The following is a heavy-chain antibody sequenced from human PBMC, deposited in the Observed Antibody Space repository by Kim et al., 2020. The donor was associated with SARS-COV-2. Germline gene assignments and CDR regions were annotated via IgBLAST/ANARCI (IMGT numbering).Heavy chain of an antibody. CDR1: GGTFSSYA. CDR3: VRMTASHYFDWPEYYFDL. V-gene: IGHV1-69*13. J-gene: IGHJ4*02. D-gene: IGHD3-9*01. Sequence: SVKVSCKASGGTFSSYAISWVRQAPGQGLEWVGGIIPIFGVPKYAQKNQGRVTITADEATSTAYMELHSLRSEDTAVYYCVRMTASHYFDWPEYYFDLLGQGTLVTVSS. CDR2: IIPIFGVP.